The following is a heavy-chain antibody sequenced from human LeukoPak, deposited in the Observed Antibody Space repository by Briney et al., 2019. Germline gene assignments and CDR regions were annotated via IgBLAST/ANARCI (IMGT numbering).Heavy chain of an antibody. CDR1: GGTFNNSA. Sequence: ASVKVSCKTSGGTFNNSAISWVRQAPGQGLEWLGGLMPLFGTAGYEQKFQGRVTITKDESTRTVYLELTSLTSDDTAVYYCARDVHGDYGSGWFDPWGQGTLVSVSS. CDR3: ARDVHGDYGSGWFDP. D-gene: IGHD4-17*01. V-gene: IGHV1-69*05. J-gene: IGHJ5*02. CDR2: LMPLFGTA.